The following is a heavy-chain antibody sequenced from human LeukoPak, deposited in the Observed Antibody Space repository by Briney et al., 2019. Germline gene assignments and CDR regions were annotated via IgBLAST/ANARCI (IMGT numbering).Heavy chain of an antibody. CDR2: VRDDGSSQ. CDR1: GFTFSRYS. D-gene: IGHD3-16*01. CDR3: TKGQLWASGRAFDI. J-gene: IGHJ3*02. Sequence: GGSLRLSCAVSGFTFSRYSMHCVRRAPGRGLDCVAIVRDDGSSQNYAATVKGRFTTSRDNSKTTLYLQMNNLRPEDTAVYYCTKGQLWASGRAFDIWGQGTMVTVSS. V-gene: IGHV3-30*02.